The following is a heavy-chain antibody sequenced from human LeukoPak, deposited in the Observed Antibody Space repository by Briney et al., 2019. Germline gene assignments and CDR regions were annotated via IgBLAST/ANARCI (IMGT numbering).Heavy chain of an antibody. Sequence: SETLSLTCAVYTGSFSDYYWSWIRQLPGMGLEWIGKISHSGSTNYNPSLKSRVSISVDTSKNQFSLKLSSLNAADTAVYYCARGVGYDILTGPGYFDLWGRGTLATVSS. D-gene: IGHD3-9*01. V-gene: IGHV4-34*01. J-gene: IGHJ2*01. CDR1: TGSFSDYY. CDR3: ARGVGYDILTGPGYFDL. CDR2: ISHSGST.